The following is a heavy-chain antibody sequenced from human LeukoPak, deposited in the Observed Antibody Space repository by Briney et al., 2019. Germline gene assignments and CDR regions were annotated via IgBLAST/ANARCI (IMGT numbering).Heavy chain of an antibody. CDR3: ARDAADTATVTHLDY. V-gene: IGHV3-48*01. CDR1: GFTFSSYS. CDR2: ISSSSSTI. J-gene: IGHJ4*02. Sequence: PGGSLRLSCAASGFTFSSYSMNWVRQAPGKGLEWVSYISSSSSTIYYADSVKGRFTISRDNAKNSLYLQMNSLRAEDTAVYYCARDAADTATVTHLDYWGQGTLVTVSS. D-gene: IGHD5-18*01.